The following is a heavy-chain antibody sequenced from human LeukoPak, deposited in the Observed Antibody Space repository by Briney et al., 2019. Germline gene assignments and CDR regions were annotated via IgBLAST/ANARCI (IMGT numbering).Heavy chain of an antibody. CDR1: CGSISSSNW. J-gene: IGHJ3*02. CDR2: IYRGGST. V-gene: IGHV4-4*02. Sequence: PAGTLSRTCAVSCGSISSSNWWSWVRQPPGKGLVWVGEIYRGGSTNYNPSLKSRVTISVHKPKNQCSLKLSSVTAADTAVYYCARDKIRYFDRITRFGAFDIWGQGTMVTVSS. D-gene: IGHD3-9*01. CDR3: ARDKIRYFDRITRFGAFDI.